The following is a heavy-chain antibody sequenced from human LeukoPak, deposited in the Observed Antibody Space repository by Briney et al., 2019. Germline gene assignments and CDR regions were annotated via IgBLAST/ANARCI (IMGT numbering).Heavy chain of an antibody. CDR2: ISAYNGNT. V-gene: IGHV1-18*01. CDR3: ARSLKYDILTGYV. Sequence: ASVKVSCKASGGTFSSYAISWVRQAPGQGLEWMGWISAYNGNTNYAQKLQGRVTMTTDTSTSTAYMELRSLRSDDTAVYYCARSLKYDILTGYVWGQGTMVTVSS. CDR1: GGTFSSYA. J-gene: IGHJ3*01. D-gene: IGHD3-9*01.